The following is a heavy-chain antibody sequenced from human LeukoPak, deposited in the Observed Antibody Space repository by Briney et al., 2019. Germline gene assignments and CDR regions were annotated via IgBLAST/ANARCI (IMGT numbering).Heavy chain of an antibody. Sequence: GGSLRLSCAASGFTFSDYYMSWIRQAPGKGLEWVSSINSSGSYIYYADSMKGRLTISRDKAKNSLFLQMNSLRAEDTAMYYCARDLSASSSWYVSWGQGTLVTVSS. CDR1: GFTFSDYY. D-gene: IGHD6-13*01. CDR3: ARDLSASSSWYVS. V-gene: IGHV3-11*04. J-gene: IGHJ4*02. CDR2: INSSGSYI.